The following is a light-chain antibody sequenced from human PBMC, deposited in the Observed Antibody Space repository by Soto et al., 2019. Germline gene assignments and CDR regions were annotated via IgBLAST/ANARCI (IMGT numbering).Light chain of an antibody. J-gene: IGKJ1*01. CDR2: DAS. CDR3: QQRSNWPPWT. Sequence: EIGLSQSPATLSLSPGERATLSCRASQSVNSYLAWYQQKPGQAPRLLIYDASSRATGIPARFSGSGSGTDFTLTISRLEPEDFAVYYCQQRSNWPPWTFGQGTKVDIK. V-gene: IGKV3-11*01. CDR1: QSVNSY.